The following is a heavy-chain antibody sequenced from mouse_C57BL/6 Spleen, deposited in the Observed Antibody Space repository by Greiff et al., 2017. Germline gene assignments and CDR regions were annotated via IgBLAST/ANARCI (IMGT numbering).Heavy chain of an antibody. CDR2: IAPSDSYT. CDR1: GYTFTSYW. J-gene: IGHJ4*01. D-gene: IGHD2-4*01. CDR3: ARGGLRRYAMDY. Sequence: QVQLQQPGAELVRPGTSVKLSCKASGYTFTSYWMHWVKQRPGQGLEWIGVIAPSDSYTNYNQKFKGKATLTVDTSSSTAYMQLSSLTSEDSAVYYCARGGLRRYAMDYWGQGTSVTVSS. V-gene: IGHV1-59*01.